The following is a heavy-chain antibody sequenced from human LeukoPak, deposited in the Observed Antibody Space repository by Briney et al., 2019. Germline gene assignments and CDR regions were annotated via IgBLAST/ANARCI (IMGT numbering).Heavy chain of an antibody. V-gene: IGHV3-23*01. Sequence: GGSLRLSSAASGFIFRNYAMSWVRQAPGKGLEWVSAITGSGGTSWYADSVKGHFTISRDNSKNTLYLQMNSLGADDTAVYYCAKWGDYDGLTGYDSDCWGQGTLVTVSS. J-gene: IGHJ4*02. CDR2: ITGSGGTS. CDR1: GFIFRNYA. CDR3: AKWGDYDGLTGYDSDC. D-gene: IGHD3-9*01.